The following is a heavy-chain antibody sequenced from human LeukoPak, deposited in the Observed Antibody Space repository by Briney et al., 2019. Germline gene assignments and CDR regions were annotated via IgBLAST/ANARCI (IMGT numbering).Heavy chain of an antibody. Sequence: ASVKVSCKASGYTFTGYYMHWVRQAPGQGLEWMGWINPNSGGTNYAQKFQGRVTMTGDTSISTAYMELSRLRSDDTAVYYCARNWNKFKNYYYYYMDVWGKGTTVTVSS. D-gene: IGHD1/OR15-1a*01. CDR3: ARNWNKFKNYYYYYMDV. CDR2: INPNSGGT. V-gene: IGHV1-2*02. J-gene: IGHJ6*03. CDR1: GYTFTGYY.